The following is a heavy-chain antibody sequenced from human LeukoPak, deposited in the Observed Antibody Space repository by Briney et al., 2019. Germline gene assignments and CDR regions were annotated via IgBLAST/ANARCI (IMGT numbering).Heavy chain of an antibody. CDR2: IIPIFGTA. Sequence: ASVKVSCKASGGTFSSYAISWVRQAPGQGLEWMGGIIPIFGTANYAQKFQGRVTITADESTSTAYMELSSLISEDTAVYYCASSLGYCSSTSCLDYGYWGQGTLVTVSS. D-gene: IGHD2-2*01. CDR3: ASSLGYCSSTSCLDYGY. V-gene: IGHV1-69*01. J-gene: IGHJ4*02. CDR1: GGTFSSYA.